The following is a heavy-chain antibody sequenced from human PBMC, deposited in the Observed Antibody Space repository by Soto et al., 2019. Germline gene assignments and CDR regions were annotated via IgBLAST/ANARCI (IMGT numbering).Heavy chain of an antibody. CDR1: GFTFSSYG. CDR2: ISYDGSNT. CDR3: AKEGGLSGSYYISSSYYLDY. V-gene: IGHV3-30*18. Sequence: QVQLVESGGGVVQPGRSLRLSCAASGFTFSSYGMHWVRQAPGKGLEWVAIISYDGSNTYYADSVKGRFTISRDNSKNTLYLQMNSLRAGATSVYYCAKEGGLSGSYYISSSYYLDYWGQGTLVTVSS. D-gene: IGHD1-26*01. J-gene: IGHJ4*02.